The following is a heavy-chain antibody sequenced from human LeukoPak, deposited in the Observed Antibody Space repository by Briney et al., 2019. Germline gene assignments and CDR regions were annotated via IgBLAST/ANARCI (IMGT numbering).Heavy chain of an antibody. D-gene: IGHD6-13*01. CDR3: ASGSSPRGYFQH. CDR2: IYSGGST. J-gene: IGHJ1*01. V-gene: IGHV3-66*01. CDR1: GFTVSSNY. Sequence: GGSLRLSCAASGFTVSSNYMSWVRQAPGKGLEWVSVIYSGGSTYYADSVKGRFTISRDNSKNTLYLQMNSLRAEDTAVHYCASGSSPRGYFQHWGQGTLVTVSS.